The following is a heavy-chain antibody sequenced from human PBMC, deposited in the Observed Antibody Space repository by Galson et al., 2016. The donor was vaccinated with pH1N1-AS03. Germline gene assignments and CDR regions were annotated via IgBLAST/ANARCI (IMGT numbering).Heavy chain of an antibody. D-gene: IGHD2-2*01. J-gene: IGHJ4*02. CDR3: AKRGGLPSEGMTYFDS. Sequence: SLRLSCAASGFTFSIYATSWVRQAPGKGLEWVSTISGSGTGTYYADSVRGRFTISRDNSENTLYLQMNSLRAEDTAVYYCAKRGGLPSEGMTYFDSWGQGTLVPVSS. V-gene: IGHV3-23*01. CDR1: GFTFSIYA. CDR2: ISGSGTGT.